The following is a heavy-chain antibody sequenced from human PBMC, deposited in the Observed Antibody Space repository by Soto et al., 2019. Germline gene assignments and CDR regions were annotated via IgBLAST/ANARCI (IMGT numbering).Heavy chain of an antibody. D-gene: IGHD4-17*01. J-gene: IGHJ4*02. CDR2: IYWDDDK. CDR3: AHEDFGVNGGFDY. CDR1: TSGVG. Sequence: QITLKESGPPLVKPTQTLTLTCTFTTSGVGVGWIRQPPGKALEWLAVIYWDDDKRYSPSLKSRLTITKDTSKNQVVLTMTNMDPVDTATYYCAHEDFGVNGGFDYWGQGTLVTVSS. V-gene: IGHV2-5*02.